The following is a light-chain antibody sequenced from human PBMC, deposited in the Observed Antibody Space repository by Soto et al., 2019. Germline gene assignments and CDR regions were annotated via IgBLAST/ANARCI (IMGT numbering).Light chain of an antibody. CDR1: QSVSSW. CDR3: QQYKSYSWT. J-gene: IGKJ1*01. Sequence: DIQMTQSASTLSATVGASVTITCRASQSVSSWLAWYKQKPGKAPKIVIYDASNLESGVPSRVRGSGSGTEFTLTISNLKPDDFESYYCQQYKSYSWTFGQGTKVDIK. V-gene: IGKV1-5*01. CDR2: DAS.